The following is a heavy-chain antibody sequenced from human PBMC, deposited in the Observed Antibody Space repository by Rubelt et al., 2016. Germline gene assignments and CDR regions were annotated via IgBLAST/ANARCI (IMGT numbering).Heavy chain of an antibody. CDR3: AKAARRHYYFDY. CDR2: IRYDGSNK. V-gene: IGHV3-30*02. CDR1: GFTFSSYG. J-gene: IGHJ4*02. Sequence: QVQLVESGGGVVQPGGSLRLSCAASGFTFSSYGMHWVRQAPGKGLEWVAFIRYDGSNKYYADSVKGRFTISRDNSKNTLYLQMNSLRAEDTAVYYCAKAARRHYYFDYWGQGTLVTVSS.